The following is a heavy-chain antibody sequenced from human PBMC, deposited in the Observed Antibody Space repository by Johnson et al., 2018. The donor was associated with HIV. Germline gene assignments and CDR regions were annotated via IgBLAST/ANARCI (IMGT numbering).Heavy chain of an antibody. V-gene: IGHV3-30-3*01. D-gene: IGHD1-26*01. CDR3: SRDAQEWELWGDGAFDF. CDR1: GFTFSSYA. Sequence: QVQLVESGGGVVQPGRSLRLSCAASGFTFSSYAMHWVRQAPGKGLEWVAVISYDGSNKYYADSVKGRFTISSDNSKNTLYLQMNSLRAEDTAVYYCSRDAQEWELWGDGAFDFWGQGTMVTVSS. J-gene: IGHJ3*01. CDR2: ISYDGSNK.